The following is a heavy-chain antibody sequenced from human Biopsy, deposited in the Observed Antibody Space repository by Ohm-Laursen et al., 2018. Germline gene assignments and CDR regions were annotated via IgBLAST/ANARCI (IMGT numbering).Heavy chain of an antibody. CDR1: GFYFSNYA. V-gene: IGHV3-23*01. CDR3: ARGGQGGFLKWLFIW. J-gene: IGHJ4*02. D-gene: IGHD3-3*01. Sequence: SLRLSCAASGFYFSNYAMSWVRQAPGKGLEWVSGISGSGGSTYYADSVKGRFTISRGNSKNTLYLQMNSLRAEDTALYYCARGGQGGFLKWLFIWWGQGTLVTVSS. CDR2: ISGSGGST.